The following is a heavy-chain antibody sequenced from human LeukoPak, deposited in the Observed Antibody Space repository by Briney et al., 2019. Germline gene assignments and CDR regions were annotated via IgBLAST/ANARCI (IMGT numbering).Heavy chain of an antibody. D-gene: IGHD5-18*01. CDR3: ASGAPRSGFY. Sequence: SQTLSLTCTVSGGSISIGSYYWSWIRQPAGKGLEWSGRIYTSGSTNYNPSLKSRATISIDTSKNQFALKLSSVSAGDTAVYYCASGAPRSGFYWGQGTLVTVSS. V-gene: IGHV4-61*02. J-gene: IGHJ4*02. CDR2: IYTSGST. CDR1: GGSISIGSYY.